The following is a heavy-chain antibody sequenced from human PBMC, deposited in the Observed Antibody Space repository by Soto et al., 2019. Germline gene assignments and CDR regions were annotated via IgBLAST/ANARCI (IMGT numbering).Heavy chain of an antibody. J-gene: IGHJ5*02. CDR1: GFSFRSYA. D-gene: IGHD2-15*01. CDR3: AKFASVVVVAATRNNWVDP. V-gene: IGHV3-23*01. Sequence: PGGSLRLSSAASGFSFRSYAMIWARQAPGKGLEWVSAISGSGGSTYYADSVKGRFTISRDNSKNTLYLQMNSLRAEDTAVYYCAKFASVVVVAATRNNWVDPWGQGTLVTVSS. CDR2: ISGSGGST.